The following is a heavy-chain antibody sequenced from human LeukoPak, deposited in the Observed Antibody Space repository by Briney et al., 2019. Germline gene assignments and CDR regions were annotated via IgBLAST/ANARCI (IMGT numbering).Heavy chain of an antibody. J-gene: IGHJ4*02. D-gene: IGHD5-18*01. CDR2: INHSGST. V-gene: IGHV4-34*01. CDR3: ARRESRGYSYGFDY. Sequence: SETLSLTCAVYGGSFSGYYWSWIRQPPGKGLEWIGEINHSGSTNYNPSLKSRVTISVDTSKNQFSLKLSSVTAADTAVYYCARRESRGYSYGFDYWGQGTLVTVSS. CDR1: GGSFSGYY.